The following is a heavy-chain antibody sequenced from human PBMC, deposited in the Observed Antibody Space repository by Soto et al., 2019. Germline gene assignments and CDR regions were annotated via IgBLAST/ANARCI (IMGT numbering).Heavy chain of an antibody. D-gene: IGHD1-1*01. CDR2: SSNSGTFS. CDR1: GFTFSDYY. CDR3: ARSGDNYNRLDY. V-gene: IGHV3-11*06. J-gene: IGHJ4*02. Sequence: GGSLRLSCEGSGFTFSDYYISWIRQAPGKGLEWISYSSNSGTFSRYADSVKGRFSISRVNTKNLLYLQMNSLRAEDTAVYYCARSGDNYNRLDYWGQGTPVTVSS.